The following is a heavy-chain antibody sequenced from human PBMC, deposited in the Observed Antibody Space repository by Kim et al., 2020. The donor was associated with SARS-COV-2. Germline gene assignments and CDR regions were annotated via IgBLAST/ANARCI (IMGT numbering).Heavy chain of an antibody. CDR2: ISYDGSNK. J-gene: IGHJ4*02. Sequence: GGSLRLSCAASGFTFSSYAMHWVRQAPGKGLEWVAVISYDGSNKYYADSVKGRLTISRDNSKNTLYLQMNSLRAEDTAVYYCARGSAVAAPSTNFDYWGQGTLVTVSS. CDR1: GFTFSSYA. V-gene: IGHV3-30-3*01. D-gene: IGHD6-19*01. CDR3: ARGSAVAAPSTNFDY.